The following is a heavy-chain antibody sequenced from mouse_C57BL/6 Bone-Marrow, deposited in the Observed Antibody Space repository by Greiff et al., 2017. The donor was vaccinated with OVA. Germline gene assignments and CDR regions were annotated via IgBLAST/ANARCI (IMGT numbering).Heavy chain of an antibody. D-gene: IGHD4-1*01. CDR2: IYIGNGYT. CDR3: ARDDTGRGDY. J-gene: IGHJ4*01. Sequence: VQLQQSGAELVRPGSSVKMSCKTSGYTFTTYGINWVKQRPGQGLEWIGYIYIGNGYTEYNEKVTGKATMTSDTSSSTAYMQLSSLTSEDSAIDVCARDDTGRGDYWGQGTSVTVSS. CDR1: GYTFTTYG. V-gene: IGHV1-58*01.